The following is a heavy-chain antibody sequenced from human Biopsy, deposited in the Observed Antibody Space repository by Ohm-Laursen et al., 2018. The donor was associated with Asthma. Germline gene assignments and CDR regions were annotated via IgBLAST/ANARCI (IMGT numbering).Heavy chain of an antibody. CDR2: IKSKIDGGTT. D-gene: IGHD3-10*01. Sequence: SPRLSFAASAFIFSNAWMYWVRQAPGKGLEWVGRIKSKIDGGTTDFAAPVKGRFTISRDNSKNMLYLQMNSLKSEDTAVYYCTTDFASGSRDFGRDVWGQGTTVTVSS. CDR1: AFIFSNAW. V-gene: IGHV3-15*01. CDR3: TTDFASGSRDFGRDV. J-gene: IGHJ6*02.